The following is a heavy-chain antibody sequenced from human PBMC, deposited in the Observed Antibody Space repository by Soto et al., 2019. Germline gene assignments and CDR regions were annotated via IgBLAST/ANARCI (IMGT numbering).Heavy chain of an antibody. J-gene: IGHJ4*02. CDR1: RGSITTYY. CDR3: ATGRTTNTSLGIGY. CDR2: IYYRGNT. Sequence: SSETLSLTCTVSRGSITTYYWSWIRQPPGKGLEWIGYIYYRGNTYYNPSLKSRFTISIDAPKNQFSLNLSSVTAADTAVYYCATGRTTNTSLGIGYWGQGTLVSVS. V-gene: IGHV4-59*01. D-gene: IGHD1-1*01.